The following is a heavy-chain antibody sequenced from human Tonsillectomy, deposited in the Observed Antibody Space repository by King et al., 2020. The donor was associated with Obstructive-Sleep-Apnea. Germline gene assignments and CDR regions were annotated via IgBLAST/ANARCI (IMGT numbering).Heavy chain of an antibody. CDR1: GYSFTSYW. D-gene: IGHD3-22*01. J-gene: IGHJ3*02. CDR2: IYPGDSDT. CDR3: AMPYYYDSSGYHDAFDI. Sequence: VQLVESGAEVKKPGESLKISCKGSGYSFTSYWIGWVRQMPGKGLEWMGIIYPGDSDTRDSPSFKGQVTISADKSISTAYLKWSSLKASDNAMYYCAMPYYYDSSGYHDAFDIWGQGTMVTVSS. V-gene: IGHV5-51*01.